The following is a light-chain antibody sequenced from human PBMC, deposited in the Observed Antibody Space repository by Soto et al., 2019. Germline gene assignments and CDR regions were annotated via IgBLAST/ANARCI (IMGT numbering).Light chain of an antibody. CDR1: QSVIID. CDR2: GAS. Sequence: EILITESPATLSVSPRDRLTLSCMASQSVIIDVAWYHPKPGQDPRLLSYGASTRATGIPARFSGSGFGTEFTLTISSLQSEDFAVYYCQQYNNWPSWTFGQGTNVDIK. CDR3: QQYNNWPSWT. V-gene: IGKV3-15*01. J-gene: IGKJ1*01.